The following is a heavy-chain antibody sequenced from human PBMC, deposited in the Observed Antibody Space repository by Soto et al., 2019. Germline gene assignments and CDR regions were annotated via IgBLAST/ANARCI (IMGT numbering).Heavy chain of an antibody. CDR2: IYPSGST. CDR3: ARESYAPFLDY. V-gene: IGHV4-4*07. CDR1: GGSIRSYF. Sequence: SETLSLTCTVSGGSIRSYFWSWIRQPAGKGLEWIGRIYPSGSTNYNPSLKSRVTMSVDTSKKEFSLKLNSVTSADTAVYFCARESYAPFLDYWGQGILVTVSS. D-gene: IGHD3-16*02. J-gene: IGHJ4*02.